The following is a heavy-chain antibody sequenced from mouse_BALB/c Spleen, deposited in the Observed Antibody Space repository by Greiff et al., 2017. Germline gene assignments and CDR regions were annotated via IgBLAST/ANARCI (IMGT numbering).Heavy chain of an antibody. CDR2: IYPGDGDT. D-gene: IGHD2-4*01. CDR1: GYAFSSYW. V-gene: IGHV1-80*01. J-gene: IGHJ2*01. CDR3: ARSRDYDGFDY. Sequence: VMLVESGAELVRPGSSVKISCKASGYAFSSYWMNWVKQRPGQGLEWIGQIYPGDGDTNYNGKFKGKATLTADKSSSTAYMQLSSLTSEDSAVYFCARSRDYDGFDYWGQGTTLTVSS.